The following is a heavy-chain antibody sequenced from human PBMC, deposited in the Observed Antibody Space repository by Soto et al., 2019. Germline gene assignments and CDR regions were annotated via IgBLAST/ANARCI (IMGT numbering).Heavy chain of an antibody. J-gene: IGHJ4*02. Sequence: QVHLVQSGAEVKKPGASVKVSCKASGYTFTSYGITWVRQAPGQGLEWMGWISAHNGNTDYAQKLQGRVIVTRNTSTSTAYLEMRRLRSYDTAVYYCARGRYGDYWGQGALVTVSS. CDR2: ISAHNGNT. V-gene: IGHV1-18*01. CDR1: GYTFTSYG. CDR3: ARGRYGDY. D-gene: IGHD1-1*01.